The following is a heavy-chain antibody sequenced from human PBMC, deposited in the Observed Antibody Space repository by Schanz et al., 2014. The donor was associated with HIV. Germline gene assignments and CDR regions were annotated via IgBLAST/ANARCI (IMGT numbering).Heavy chain of an antibody. Sequence: EVQLLESGGGLVQPGGSLRLSCAASGFLFSSYGMSWVRQAPGKGLEWVSTISASGATTFYADSVKGRFTISRDNSKNTLYLQMNSLRAEDTAVYYCAKGQRGMVRGDIDYWGQGTLVTVSS. J-gene: IGHJ4*02. CDR3: AKGQRGMVRGDIDY. D-gene: IGHD3-10*01. CDR2: ISASGATT. V-gene: IGHV3-23*01. CDR1: GFLFSSYG.